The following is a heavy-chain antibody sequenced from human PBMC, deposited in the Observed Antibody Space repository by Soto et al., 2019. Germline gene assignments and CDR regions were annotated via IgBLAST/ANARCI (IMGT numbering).Heavy chain of an antibody. V-gene: IGHV3-30*18. Sequence: GGSLRLSCAASGFTFSSYGMHWVRQAPGKGLEWVAVISYDGSKKYYADSVKGLFTISRDNSKNTLYLQVNSLRAEDTAVYYCAKAYSGPFDVWGQGTMVTVSS. J-gene: IGHJ3*01. CDR2: ISYDGSKK. CDR3: AKAYSGPFDV. D-gene: IGHD1-26*01. CDR1: GFTFSSYG.